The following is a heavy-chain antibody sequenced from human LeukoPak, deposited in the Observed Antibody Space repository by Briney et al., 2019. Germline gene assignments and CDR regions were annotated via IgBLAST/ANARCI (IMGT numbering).Heavy chain of an antibody. CDR2: ISGSGGST. D-gene: IGHD1-1*01. J-gene: IGHJ4*02. CDR1: GLTFSSYA. V-gene: IGHV3-23*01. Sequence: RGSLRLSCAASGLTFSSYAMSWVRQAPGKGLEWVSAISGSGGSTYYADSVKGRFTISRDNSKNTLYLQMNSLRAEDTAVYYCAKEKAERRVFDYWGQGTLVTVSS. CDR3: AKEKAERRVFDY.